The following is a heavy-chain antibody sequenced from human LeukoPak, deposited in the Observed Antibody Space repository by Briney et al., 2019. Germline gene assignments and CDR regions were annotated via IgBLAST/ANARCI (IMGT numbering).Heavy chain of an antibody. D-gene: IGHD3-10*01. J-gene: IGHJ4*02. CDR1: GFTFSTYA. CDR3: ARDLSYPGAIDY. Sequence: GGSLRLSCAASGFTFSTYAMTWVRQAPGKGLEWVSSISSSSSYIYYADSVKGRFTISRDNAKNSLYLQMNSLRAEDTAVYYCARDLSYPGAIDYWGQGTLVTVSS. V-gene: IGHV3-21*01. CDR2: ISSSSSYI.